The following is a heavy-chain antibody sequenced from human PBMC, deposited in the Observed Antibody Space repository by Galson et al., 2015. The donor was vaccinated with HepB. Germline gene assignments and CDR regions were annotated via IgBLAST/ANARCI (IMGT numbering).Heavy chain of an antibody. V-gene: IGHV3-30*18. J-gene: IGHJ4*02. CDR2: ISYDGRHK. CDR1: GFTFSNSG. Sequence: SLRLSCAASGFTFSNSGMHWVRQAPGKGLEWVTVISYDGRHKFYADSVKGRFTISRDNSNNTLFLQMNSLRAEDSAVYYCAKDRGWGVSEVGTYDYWGQGTLVTVSS. D-gene: IGHD2-8*01. CDR3: AKDRGWGVSEVGTYDY.